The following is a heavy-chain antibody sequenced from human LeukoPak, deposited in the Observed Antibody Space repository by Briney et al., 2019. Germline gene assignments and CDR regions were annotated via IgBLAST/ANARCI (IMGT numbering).Heavy chain of an antibody. J-gene: IGHJ4*02. CDR3: AREFYLHSDNYDSGN. CDR2: INSAGSEA. D-gene: IGHD3-16*01. V-gene: IGHV3-74*01. CDR1: GFTFSTHC. Sequence: QAGGPLRLSCAASGFTFSTHCMHWVRHAPGKGPVWVFRINSAGSEAIYAGSVKGRFTITKDNAKNTLYLQINSLRTEDTAVYYCAREFYLHSDNYDSGNWGQGTLVTVSS.